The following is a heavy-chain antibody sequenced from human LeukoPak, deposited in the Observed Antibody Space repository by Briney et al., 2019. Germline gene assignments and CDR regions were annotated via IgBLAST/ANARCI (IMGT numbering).Heavy chain of an antibody. CDR1: GYTFTGYY. J-gene: IGHJ4*02. Sequence: ASVKVSCKASGYTFTGYYMHWVRQAPGQGLEWMGWINPNSGGTNYAQKFQGWVTMTRDTSISTAYMELSRLRSDDTAVYYCARGLPAGYCSSTSCYKRVYCFDYWGQGTLVTVSS. D-gene: IGHD2-2*01. CDR2: INPNSGGT. CDR3: ARGLPAGYCSSTSCYKRVYCFDY. V-gene: IGHV1-2*04.